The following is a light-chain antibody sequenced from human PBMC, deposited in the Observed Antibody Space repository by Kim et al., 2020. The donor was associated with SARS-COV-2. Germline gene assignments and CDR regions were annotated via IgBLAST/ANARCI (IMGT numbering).Light chain of an antibody. J-gene: IGLJ3*02. CDR1: KVGSKS. CDR2: YDT. V-gene: IGLV3-21*04. CDR3: QGGDSTTDHWV. Sequence: SYELTQPPSVSVAPGKTARFTCGGDKVGSKSVHWYQQRPGQAPVLVINYDTDRPSGIPERFSASKSGNAATLTISRVEAGDEADYYCQGGDSTTDHWVFG.